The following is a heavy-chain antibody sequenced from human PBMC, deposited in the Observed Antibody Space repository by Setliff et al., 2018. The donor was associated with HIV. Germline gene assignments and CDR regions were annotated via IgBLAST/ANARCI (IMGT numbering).Heavy chain of an antibody. Sequence: VKVSCKASGYSFTSYGVSWVRQAPGQGLEWMGWISAYNVNTNYAQKLQGRVTMTTDTSTSTAYMELRSLRSDDTAVYYCARGTTPLGWFDPWGQGTLVTVSS. CDR1: GYSFTSYG. V-gene: IGHV1-18*01. CDR3: ARGTTPLGWFDP. CDR2: ISAYNVNT. D-gene: IGHD2-2*01. J-gene: IGHJ5*02.